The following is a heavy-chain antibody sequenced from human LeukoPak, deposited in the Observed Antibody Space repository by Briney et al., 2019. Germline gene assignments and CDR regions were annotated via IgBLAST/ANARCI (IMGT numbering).Heavy chain of an antibody. V-gene: IGHV4-39*01. D-gene: IGHD3-22*01. Sequence: NPSETLSLTCTVFGGSISSSSYYWGWIRQPPGKGLEWIGSIYYTRSTYYNPSLKSRVTISVDTSKNQFSLKLTSVTAADTAVYYCARGVTMIVVVIHDWYFDLWGRGTLVTVSS. J-gene: IGHJ2*01. CDR2: IYYTRST. CDR1: GGSISSSSYY. CDR3: ARGVTMIVVVIHDWYFDL.